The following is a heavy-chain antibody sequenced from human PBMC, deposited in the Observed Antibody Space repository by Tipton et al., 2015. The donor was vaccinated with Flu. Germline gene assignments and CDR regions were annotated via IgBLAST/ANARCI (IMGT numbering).Heavy chain of an antibody. Sequence: RLSCVASGFTFSKYWMTWVRQAPGKGLEWVASIKEDGSQKYYLDSVKARFTLSRDNAKNSHYLQMDSLRADDTAVYYCARDQYCRSASCEVLLGALDYWCQGTLVTVSS. D-gene: IGHD2-2*01. CDR2: IKEDGSQK. J-gene: IGHJ4*02. CDR1: GFTFSKYW. V-gene: IGHV3-7*01. CDR3: ARDQYCRSASCEVLLGALDY.